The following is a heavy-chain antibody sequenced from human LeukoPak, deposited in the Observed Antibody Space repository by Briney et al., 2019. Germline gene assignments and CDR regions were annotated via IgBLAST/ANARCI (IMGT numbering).Heavy chain of an antibody. CDR1: GYTFTSYA. J-gene: IGHJ4*02. CDR3: ARHPDRAAAGTGFDY. V-gene: IGHV1-3*01. Sequence: ASVKVSCKASGYTFTSYAMHWVRQAPGQRLEWMGWINAGNGNTKYSQKFQGRDTITRDTSASTAYMELSSLRSEDTAVYYCARHPDRAAAGTGFDYWGQGTLVTVSS. CDR2: INAGNGNT. D-gene: IGHD6-13*01.